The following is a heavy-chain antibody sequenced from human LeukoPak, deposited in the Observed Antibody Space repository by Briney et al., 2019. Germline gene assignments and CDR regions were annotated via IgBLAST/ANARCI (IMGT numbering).Heavy chain of an antibody. V-gene: IGHV1-24*01. CDR2: FDPEDGET. CDR3: ATIYSKGYNWFDP. CDR1: GYTLTELS. D-gene: IGHD4-4*01. Sequence: ASVTVSCKVSGYTLTELSMHWVRQAPGKGLEWMGGFDPEDGETIYAQKFQGRVTMTEDTSTDTAYMELSSLRSEDTAVYYCATIYSKGYNWFDPWGQGTLVTVSS. J-gene: IGHJ5*02.